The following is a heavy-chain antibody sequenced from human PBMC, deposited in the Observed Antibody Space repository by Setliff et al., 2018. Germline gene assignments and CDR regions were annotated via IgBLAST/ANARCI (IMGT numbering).Heavy chain of an antibody. Sequence: GGSLRLSCAASGFTFTSYAMRWVRQAPGKGLEWVSSISGSGGSTYYADSVKGRFTISRDNSNNALYLQMNSLRAEETAVYYCVRDRWKVMVNKGDDAFDLWGQGTMVTVSS. CDR1: GFTFTSYA. J-gene: IGHJ3*01. CDR3: VRDRWKVMVNKGDDAFDL. V-gene: IGHV3-23*01. CDR2: ISGSGGST. D-gene: IGHD5-18*01.